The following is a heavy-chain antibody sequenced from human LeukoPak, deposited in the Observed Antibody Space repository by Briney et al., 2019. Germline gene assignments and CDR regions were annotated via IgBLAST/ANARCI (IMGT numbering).Heavy chain of an antibody. CDR1: GFTFSSYA. D-gene: IGHD3-10*02. CDR3: AELGITMIGGV. Sequence: GGSLRLSCAASGFTFSSYAMTWVRQAPGEGLEWVSSIIYSGDTTYYADSVKGRFTVSRDNSKNTLYLQMNSLRAEDTAVYYCAELGITMIGGVWGKGTTVTISS. V-gene: IGHV3-23*01. CDR2: IIYSGDTT. J-gene: IGHJ6*04.